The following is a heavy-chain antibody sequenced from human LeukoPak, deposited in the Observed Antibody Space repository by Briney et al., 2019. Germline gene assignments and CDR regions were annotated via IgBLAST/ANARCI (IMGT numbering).Heavy chain of an antibody. J-gene: IGHJ6*03. Sequence: GGTLRLSCAASGFTFSSYGMSWVRQAPGKGLEWVSGMSGSGGDTYYADSVKGRFTISRDNSKNTLYLQMNSLRAEDTAVYYCAKTFQWYYMDVWGKGTTVTISS. CDR1: GFTFSSYG. V-gene: IGHV3-23*01. CDR3: AKTFQWYYMDV. CDR2: MSGSGGDT. D-gene: IGHD2-8*01.